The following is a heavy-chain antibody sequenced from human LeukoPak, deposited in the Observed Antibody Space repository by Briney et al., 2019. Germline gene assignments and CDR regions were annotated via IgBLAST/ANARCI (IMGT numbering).Heavy chain of an antibody. CDR3: ARFDRDGYNYAFDI. CDR2: ISYDGSNK. J-gene: IGHJ3*02. CDR1: GFTFSSYA. Sequence: PGRSLRLSCAASGFTFSSYAMHWVRQAPGKGLEWVAVISYDGSNKYYADSVKGRFTISRDNAKNSLYLQMNSLRAEDTAVYYCARFDRDGYNYAFDIWGQGTMVTVSS. D-gene: IGHD5-24*01. V-gene: IGHV3-30*04.